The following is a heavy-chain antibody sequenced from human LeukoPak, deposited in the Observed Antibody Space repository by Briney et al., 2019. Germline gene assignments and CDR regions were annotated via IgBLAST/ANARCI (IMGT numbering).Heavy chain of an antibody. CDR3: ARDRVRGNSNPFFDY. CDR1: GGSISSSSW. V-gene: IGHV4-4*02. Sequence: PSGTLSLTCAVSGGSISSSSWWAWVRQSPGKGLEWIGEVYHSGSTNYNPSLKSRVTISVDKSKNQFSLKLSSVTAADTAVYYCARDRVRGNSNPFFDYWGQGTLVTVSS. J-gene: IGHJ4*02. D-gene: IGHD4-11*01. CDR2: VYHSGST.